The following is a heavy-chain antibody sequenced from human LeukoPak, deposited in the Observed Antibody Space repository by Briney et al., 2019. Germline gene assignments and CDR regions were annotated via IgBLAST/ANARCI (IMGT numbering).Heavy chain of an antibody. CDR1: GYTFTTDY. CDR3: ARGGPNYYDSSGYYSNWFDP. J-gene: IGHJ5*02. Sequence: ASVKVSCKASGYTFTTDYIHWVRQAPGQGLEWMGIINPSGGSTTYAQKFQGRVIMTGDTSTSTVYMELRSLRSDDTAVYYCARGGPNYYDSSGYYSNWFDPWGQGTLVTVSS. D-gene: IGHD3-22*01. CDR2: INPSGGST. V-gene: IGHV1-46*01.